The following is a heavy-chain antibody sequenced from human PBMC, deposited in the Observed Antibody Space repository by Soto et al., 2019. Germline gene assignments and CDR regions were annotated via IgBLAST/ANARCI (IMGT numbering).Heavy chain of an antibody. Sequence: SVKVSCKASGGTFSSYAISWVRQAPGQGLEWMGGIIPIFGTANYAQKFQGRVTITADESTSTAYMELSSLRSEHTAVYYCATRHIRSARRAFDIWGQGTMVTVSS. CDR1: GGTFSSYA. D-gene: IGHD3-10*01. CDR2: IIPIFGTA. CDR3: ATRHIRSARRAFDI. V-gene: IGHV1-69*13. J-gene: IGHJ3*02.